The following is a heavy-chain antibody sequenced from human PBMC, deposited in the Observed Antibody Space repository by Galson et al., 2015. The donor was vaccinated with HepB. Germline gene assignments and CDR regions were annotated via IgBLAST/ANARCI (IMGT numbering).Heavy chain of an antibody. CDR3: TSQNYDFWSGDYPDY. J-gene: IGHJ4*02. CDR1: GFTFSNAW. CDR2: IKSKTDGGTT. V-gene: IGHV3-15*01. D-gene: IGHD3-3*01. Sequence: SLRLSCAASGFTFSNAWMSWVRQAPGKGLEWVGRIKSKTDGGTTDYAAPVKGRFTISRDDSKNTLYLQMNSLKTEDTAVYYCTSQNYDFWSGDYPDYWGQETLVTVSS.